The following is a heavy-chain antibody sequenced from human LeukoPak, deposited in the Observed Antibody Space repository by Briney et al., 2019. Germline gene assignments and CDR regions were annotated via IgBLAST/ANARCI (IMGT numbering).Heavy chain of an antibody. CDR2: IRYDGSNK. J-gene: IGHJ4*02. CDR3: AKPNYHPTANYFDY. CDR1: GFTFSSYG. Sequence: GGSLRLSCAASGFTFSSYGMHWVRQAPGKGLEWVAFIRYDGSNKYYADSAKGRFTISRDNSKNTLYLQMNSLRAEDTAVYYCAKPNYHPTANYFDYWGQGTLVTVSS. D-gene: IGHD5-24*01. V-gene: IGHV3-30*02.